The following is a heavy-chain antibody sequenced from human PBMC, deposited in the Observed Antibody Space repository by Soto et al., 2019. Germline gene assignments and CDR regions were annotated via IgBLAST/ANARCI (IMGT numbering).Heavy chain of an antibody. V-gene: IGHV3-74*01. D-gene: IGHD3-10*01. CDR1: GFTSSNYW. Sequence: GGSLRLSCAASGFTSSNYWMHWVRQAPGKGLVWVSRIKSDGSSTSYADSVKGRFTVSRDNAKNTLDLQMHGLRAEDMAVYYCARSVRSGSFPYYYYAMDVWGQGTSVTVSS. J-gene: IGHJ6*02. CDR3: ARSVRSGSFPYYYYAMDV. CDR2: IKSDGSST.